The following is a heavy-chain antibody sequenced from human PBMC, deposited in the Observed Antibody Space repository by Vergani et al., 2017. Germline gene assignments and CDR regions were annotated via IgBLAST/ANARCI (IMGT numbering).Heavy chain of an antibody. J-gene: IGHJ3*02. CDR1: GGSFSGYY. Sequence: QVQLQQWGAGLLKPSETLSLTCAVYGGSFSGYYWSWIRQPPGKGLEWIGYIYYSGSTYYNPSLKSRVTISVDTSKNHFSLKLSSVTAADTALYYCARTYSSGWYDAFDIWGQGTMVTVSS. V-gene: IGHV4-34*01. CDR3: ARTYSSGWYDAFDI. CDR2: IYYSGST. D-gene: IGHD6-19*01.